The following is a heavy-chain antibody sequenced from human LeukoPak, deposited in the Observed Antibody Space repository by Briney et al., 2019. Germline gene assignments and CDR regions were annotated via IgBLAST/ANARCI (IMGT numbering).Heavy chain of an antibody. Sequence: SETLSLTCAVYGGSFSGYYWSWIRQPPGKGLEWIGETNHSGSTNYNPSLKSRVTISVDTSKNQFSLKLSSVTAADTAVYYCARRWYFDLWGRGTLVTVSS. CDR2: TNHSGST. V-gene: IGHV4-34*01. CDR1: GGSFSGYY. CDR3: ARRWYFDL. J-gene: IGHJ2*01.